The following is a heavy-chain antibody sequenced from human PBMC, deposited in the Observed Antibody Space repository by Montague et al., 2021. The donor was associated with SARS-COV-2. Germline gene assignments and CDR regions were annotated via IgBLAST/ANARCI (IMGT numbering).Heavy chain of an antibody. CDR2: IYHGGFT. CDR1: GYSISSGYF. D-gene: IGHD2-21*01. CDR3: ARAYCGGDCNYLYIWSDS. J-gene: IGHJ5*01. V-gene: IGHV4-38-2*02. Sequence: SETLSLTCSVSGYSISSGYFWGWIWQPPGKGLEWIGAIYHGGFTHYNPSLKSRLTMSLDTSKNQFSLRLSSVTAADTAIYYCARAYCGGDCNYLYIWSDSWGQGALVTVSS.